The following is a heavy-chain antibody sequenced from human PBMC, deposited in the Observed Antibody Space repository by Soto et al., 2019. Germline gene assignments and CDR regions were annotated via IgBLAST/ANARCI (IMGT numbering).Heavy chain of an antibody. V-gene: IGHV3-53*01. D-gene: IGHD4-17*01. CDR2: IYSGGST. Sequence: GGSLRLSCAASGFTFSSYAMSWVRQAPGKGLEWVSVIYSGGSTYYADSVKGRFTISRDNSKNTLYLQMNGLRAEDTAVYYCARVGYAVTTGGAFDIWGQGTMVTVSS. J-gene: IGHJ3*02. CDR3: ARVGYAVTTGGAFDI. CDR1: GFTFSSYA.